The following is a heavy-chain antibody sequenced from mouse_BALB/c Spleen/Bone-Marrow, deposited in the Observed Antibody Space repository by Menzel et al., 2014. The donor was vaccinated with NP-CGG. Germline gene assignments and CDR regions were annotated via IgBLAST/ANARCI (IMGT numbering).Heavy chain of an antibody. CDR3: ARREELDCAWFAY. J-gene: IGHJ3*01. V-gene: IGHV3-1*02. CDR1: GYSITSGYS. Sequence: EVQVVESGPDLVKPSQSLSLTCTVTGYSITSGYSWHWIRQFPGNKLEWMGYIHYSGSTNYNPSLKSRISITRDTSKHQFFLQLNSVTTEGTGTYCGARREELDCAWFAYWGQGALVTVSA. CDR2: IHYSGST.